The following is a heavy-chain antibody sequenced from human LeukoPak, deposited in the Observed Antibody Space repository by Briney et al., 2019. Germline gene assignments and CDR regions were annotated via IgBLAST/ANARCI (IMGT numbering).Heavy chain of an antibody. CDR2: FDPEDGET. J-gene: IGHJ4*02. V-gene: IGHV1-24*01. CDR3: ATGHKYCSGGSCYFVPSPYYFDY. Sequence: ASVKVSCKVSGYTLTELSMHWVRQAPGKGLEWMGGFDPEDGETIYAQKFQGRVTMTEDTSTDTAYMELSSLRSEDTAVYYCATGHKYCSGGSCYFVPSPYYFDYWGQGTLVTVSS. D-gene: IGHD2-15*01. CDR1: GYTLTELS.